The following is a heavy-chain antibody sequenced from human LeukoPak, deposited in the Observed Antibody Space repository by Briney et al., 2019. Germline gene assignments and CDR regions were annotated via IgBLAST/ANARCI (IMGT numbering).Heavy chain of an antibody. D-gene: IGHD2-8*01. V-gene: IGHV3-48*01. CDR2: ISSSSTI. CDR3: ARADALGYYYYYMDV. CDR1: GFTFSSYS. Sequence: GGSLTLSCAASGFTFSSYSMNWVRQAPGKGLEWVSYISSSSTIYYADSVKGRFTISRDNAKNSLYLQMNSLRAEDTAVYYCARADALGYYYYYMDVWGKGTTVTVSS. J-gene: IGHJ6*03.